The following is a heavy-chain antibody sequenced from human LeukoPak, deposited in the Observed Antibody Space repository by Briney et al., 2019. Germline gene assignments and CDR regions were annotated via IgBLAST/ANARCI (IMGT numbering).Heavy chain of an antibody. CDR3: VPGGLAVSGIDY. J-gene: IGHJ4*02. CDR2: ITPDGSDR. V-gene: IGHV3-7*01. CDR1: GFTFNNYW. Sequence: GGSLRLSCAVSGFTFNNYWMSWVRQAPGKGLECVANITPDGSDRYYVDSLKGRVTISRDNTKSSLYLQLNSLRAEDTAVYYCVPGGLAVSGIDYWGQGALVTVSS. D-gene: IGHD6-19*01.